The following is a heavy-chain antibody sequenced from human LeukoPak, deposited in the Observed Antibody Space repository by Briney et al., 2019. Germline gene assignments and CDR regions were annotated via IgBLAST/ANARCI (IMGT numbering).Heavy chain of an antibody. J-gene: IGHJ4*02. CDR3: ARAVYYDSSDSLLPLTN. CDR1: GGSISSGDYY. CDR2: IYYSGST. D-gene: IGHD3-22*01. Sequence: SQTLSLTCTVSGGSISSGDYYWSWIRQPPGKGLEWIGYIYYSGSTYYNPSLKSRVTISVDTSKNQFSLKLSSVTAADTAVYYCARAVYYDSSDSLLPLTNWGQGTLVTVSS. V-gene: IGHV4-30-4*01.